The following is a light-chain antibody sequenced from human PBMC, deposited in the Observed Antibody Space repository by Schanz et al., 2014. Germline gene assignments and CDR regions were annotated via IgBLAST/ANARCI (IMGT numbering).Light chain of an antibody. J-gene: IGKJ1*01. CDR2: GAS. CDR3: RQYINWPWT. V-gene: IGKV3-15*01. CDR1: QSVSSN. Sequence: MTQSPSTLSASVGDRVTITCRASQSVSSNLAWYQQKPGQAPRLLIYGASTRATGIPARFSGSGSGTEFTLTISSLQSEDFAIYYCRQYINWPWTFGQGTKVEIK.